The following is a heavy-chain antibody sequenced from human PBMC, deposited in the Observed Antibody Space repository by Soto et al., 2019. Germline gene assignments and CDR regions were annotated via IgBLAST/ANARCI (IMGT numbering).Heavy chain of an antibody. CDR1: GFTFSTYG. J-gene: IGHJ3*02. CDR2: IWYDGSNK. V-gene: IGHV3-33*06. Sequence: QVQLVESGGGVVQPGRSLRLSCAASGFTFSTYGMHWVRQAPGKGLERVAGIWYDGSNKDYADSVKGRFTISRDNSKNTLYLQMNSMRAEDTAVYYCAKEALVDTAMDTTGVDAFDIWGQGTMVTVSS. D-gene: IGHD5-18*01. CDR3: AKEALVDTAMDTTGVDAFDI.